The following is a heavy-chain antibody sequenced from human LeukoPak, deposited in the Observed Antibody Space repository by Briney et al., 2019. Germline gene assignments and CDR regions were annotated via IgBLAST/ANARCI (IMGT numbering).Heavy chain of an antibody. V-gene: IGHV1-2*02. CDR1: GYTFTGYY. J-gene: IGHJ4*02. CDR2: SNPNSGGT. Sequence: ASVKVSCKASGYTFTGYYMHLVRQAPGQGLEWMGWSNPNSGGTNYAQKFQGRVTMTRDTSISTAYMELSRLRSDDTAVYYCARLDIYSSSSLYYFDYWGQGTLVTVSS. CDR3: ARLDIYSSSSLYYFDY. D-gene: IGHD6-13*01.